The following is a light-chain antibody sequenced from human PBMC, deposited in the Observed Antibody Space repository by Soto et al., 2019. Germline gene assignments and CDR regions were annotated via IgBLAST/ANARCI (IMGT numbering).Light chain of an antibody. Sequence: VVLTQSPATLSLSPVERATLSCMASLSVSSYLAWYQQKPGQAPRLLIYDASYRATGIPARFIGSGSGTDFTLTISSLEPEDFALYYCHQRQSWPRTFGQGTKVDIK. J-gene: IGKJ1*01. CDR3: HQRQSWPRT. CDR2: DAS. V-gene: IGKV3-11*01. CDR1: LSVSSY.